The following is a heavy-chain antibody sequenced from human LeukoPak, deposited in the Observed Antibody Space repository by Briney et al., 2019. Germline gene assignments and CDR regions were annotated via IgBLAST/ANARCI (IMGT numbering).Heavy chain of an antibody. Sequence: SETLSLTCTVSGPSISSTIYYWGWIRQPPGKGLEWIGSMHSSGSTYYNPSLKSRVTISIDTSKNQFSLKLSSVTAADTAVYYCARARDFWSGAPDYWGQGTLVTVSS. V-gene: IGHV4-39*07. D-gene: IGHD3-3*01. CDR3: ARARDFWSGAPDY. J-gene: IGHJ4*02. CDR2: MHSSGST. CDR1: GPSISSTIYY.